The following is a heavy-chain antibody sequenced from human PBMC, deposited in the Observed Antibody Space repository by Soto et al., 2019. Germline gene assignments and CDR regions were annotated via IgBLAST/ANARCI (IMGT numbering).Heavy chain of an antibody. Sequence: SETLSLTCAVYGGSFSGYYCILIRHPPGKGLEWIGEINHSGSTNYNPSLKSRVTISVDTSKNQFSLKLSSVTAADTAVYYCARGNPPSYYYYGMDVWGQGTTVTVSS. J-gene: IGHJ6*02. CDR3: ARGNPPSYYYYGMDV. CDR2: INHSGST. V-gene: IGHV4-34*01. CDR1: GGSFSGYY.